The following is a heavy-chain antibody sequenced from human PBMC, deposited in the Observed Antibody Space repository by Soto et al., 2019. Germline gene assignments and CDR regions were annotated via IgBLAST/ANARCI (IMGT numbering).Heavy chain of an antibody. CDR3: SSEYGMDV. CDR1: GYSFHTYA. J-gene: IGHJ6*02. CDR2: ISGYNGNT. Sequence: QVQVVQSGAEVKKPGASVNVSCKASGYSFHTYAISWVRQAPGQGLEWVGWISGYNGNTNYAQKFQGRVTLTRDTSTKTAFMELRSLTGDDKAVYYCSSEYGMDVWGQGTTVTVSS. V-gene: IGHV1-18*01.